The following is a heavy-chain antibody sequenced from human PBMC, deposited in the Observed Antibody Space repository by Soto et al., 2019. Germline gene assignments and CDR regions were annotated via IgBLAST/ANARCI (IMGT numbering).Heavy chain of an antibody. D-gene: IGHD5-18*01. Sequence: PSETLSLTCTVSGGSISSSSYYWGWIRQPPGKGLEWIGSIYYSGRTYYNPPLESRVTISVDTSKNQFSLKLSSVAAADTAVYYCARPQLWSQVGFDPWGQGTLGTVSS. J-gene: IGHJ5*02. CDR1: GGSISSSSYY. V-gene: IGHV4-39*01. CDR2: IYYSGRT. CDR3: ARPQLWSQVGFDP.